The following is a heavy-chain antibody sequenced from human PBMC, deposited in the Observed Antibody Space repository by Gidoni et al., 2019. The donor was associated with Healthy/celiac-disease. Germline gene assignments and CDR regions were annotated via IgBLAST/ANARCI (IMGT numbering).Heavy chain of an antibody. CDR2: IYYSGST. CDR1: GGSISSSSYY. CDR3: ARPHSEIVPGGMDV. V-gene: IGHV4-39*01. J-gene: IGHJ6*02. D-gene: IGHD2-15*01. Sequence: TVSGGSISSSSYYWGWIRQPPAKGLEWIGSIYYSGSTYYNPSLKSRVTISVDTSKNQFSLKLSSVTAADTAVYYCARPHSEIVPGGMDVWGQGTTVTVSS.